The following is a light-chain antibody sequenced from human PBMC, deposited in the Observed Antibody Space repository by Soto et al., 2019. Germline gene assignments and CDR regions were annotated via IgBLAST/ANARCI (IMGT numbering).Light chain of an antibody. CDR3: QQYCSSPWT. J-gene: IGKJ1*01. V-gene: IGKV3-20*01. Sequence: EIVLTQSPGTLSLSPGERATLSCRASQSVSSNYLAWYQQKPGQAPRPLIYGASSRATGIPDRFSGSGAGTDFTLSTSSLEPEDCAVYYCQQYCSSPWTFGQGTKVEIK. CDR2: GAS. CDR1: QSVSSNY.